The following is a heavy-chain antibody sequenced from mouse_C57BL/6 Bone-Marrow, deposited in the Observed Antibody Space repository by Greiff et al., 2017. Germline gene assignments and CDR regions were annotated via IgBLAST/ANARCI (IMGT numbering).Heavy chain of an antibody. Sequence: VQLKQPGAELVKPGASVKMSCKASGYTFTSYWITWVKQRPGQGLEWIGDIYPGSGSTNYNEKSKSKATLTVDTSSSTAYMQLSSLTSEDSAVYYCARPYYSNYWYFDVWGTGTTVTVSS. CDR2: IYPGSGST. D-gene: IGHD2-5*01. V-gene: IGHV1-55*01. CDR3: ARPYYSNYWYFDV. J-gene: IGHJ1*03. CDR1: GYTFTSYW.